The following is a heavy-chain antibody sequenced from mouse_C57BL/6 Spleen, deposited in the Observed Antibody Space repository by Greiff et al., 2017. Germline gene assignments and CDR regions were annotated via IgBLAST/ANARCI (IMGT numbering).Heavy chain of an antibody. J-gene: IGHJ4*01. CDR1: GFTFSDYY. CDR2: ISNGGGST. Sequence: EVKLQESGGGLVQPGGSLKLSCAASGFTFSDYYMYWVRQTPEKRLEWVAYISNGGGSTYYPDTVKGRFTISRDNAKNTLYLQMSRLKSEDTAMYYCARRGATTPLHYAMDYWGQGTSVTVSS. V-gene: IGHV5-12*01. D-gene: IGHD3-1*01. CDR3: ARRGATTPLHYAMDY.